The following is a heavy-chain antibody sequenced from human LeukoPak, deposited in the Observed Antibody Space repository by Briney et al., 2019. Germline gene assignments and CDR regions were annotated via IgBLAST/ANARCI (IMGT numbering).Heavy chain of an antibody. J-gene: IGHJ4*02. V-gene: IGHV4-59*08. Sequence: SETLSLTGSVSGGPIIRYYWSWIRQPPGKGLEGIGYIYYSGSTNYNPSLKSRVTISADASKNQFSLKLSSVTAADTAVYYCARGAMATTPFFDYWGQGTLVTVSS. CDR3: ARGAMATTPFFDY. CDR2: IYYSGST. CDR1: GGPIIRYY. D-gene: IGHD5-24*01.